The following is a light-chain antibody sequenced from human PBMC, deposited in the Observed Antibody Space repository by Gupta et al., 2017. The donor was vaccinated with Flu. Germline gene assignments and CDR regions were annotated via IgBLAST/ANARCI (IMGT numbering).Light chain of an antibody. CDR3: WSYAGTYSP. CDR2: DVS. CDR1: SSDVGGYNY. J-gene: IGLJ1*01. Sequence: GTSSDVGGYNYVSWYQQHPGKAPNLIISDVSQRPSGVPGRFSGSKSGNTASLTISGLQAEDEADYYCWSYAGTYSPIGTGTKVIV. V-gene: IGLV2-11*03.